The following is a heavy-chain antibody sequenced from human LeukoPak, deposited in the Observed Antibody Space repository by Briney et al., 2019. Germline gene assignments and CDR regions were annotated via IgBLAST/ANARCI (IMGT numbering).Heavy chain of an antibody. J-gene: IGHJ4*02. D-gene: IGHD3-22*01. CDR3: AKDRQSRGSLGFDY. CDR1: GFTFSGYS. Sequence: GGSLRLSCAASGFTFSGYSMSWVRRASGKGPEWGSTISGSGDATYYADSVKGRFTISRDNSKNTLYMQMNSLRAEDTAVYYCAKDRQSRGSLGFDYWGQGALVIVSS. CDR2: ISGSGDAT. V-gene: IGHV3-23*01.